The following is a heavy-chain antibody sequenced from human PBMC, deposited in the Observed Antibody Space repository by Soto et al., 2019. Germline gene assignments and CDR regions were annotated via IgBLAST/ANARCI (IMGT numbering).Heavy chain of an antibody. Sequence: QVQLVESGGGVVQPGRSLRLSCAASGFTFSSYGMHWLRQAPGKGLEWVAIISNDGSAKYYADSVKGRFTISRDNSMNTLSLQMNGLRAEDTAVYYCAKHRGDSYTDDAFDVWGQGTFVTVSS. CDR3: AKHRGDSYTDDAFDV. D-gene: IGHD5-18*01. V-gene: IGHV3-30*18. CDR2: ISNDGSAK. J-gene: IGHJ3*01. CDR1: GFTFSSYG.